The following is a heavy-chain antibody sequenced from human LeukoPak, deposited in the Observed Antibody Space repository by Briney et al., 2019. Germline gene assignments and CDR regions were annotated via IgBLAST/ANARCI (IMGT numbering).Heavy chain of an antibody. CDR2: IYFGGST. V-gene: IGHV4-59*12. CDR3: ARDLRRYFDWQLDAFDI. Sequence: SETLSLTCIVSGASISSYSWSWIRQPPGKGLEWIGYIYFGGSTNYNPSLKSRVTISVDTSKNQFSLKLSSVTAADTAVYYCARDLRRYFDWQLDAFDIWGQGTMVTVSS. CDR1: GASISSYS. D-gene: IGHD3-9*01. J-gene: IGHJ3*02.